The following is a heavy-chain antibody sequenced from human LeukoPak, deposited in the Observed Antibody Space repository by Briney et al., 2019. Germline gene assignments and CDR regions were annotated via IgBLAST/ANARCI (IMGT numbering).Heavy chain of an antibody. D-gene: IGHD3-10*01. V-gene: IGHV4-34*01. CDR3: ARVLRFYYGSGSYDY. J-gene: IGHJ4*02. CDR2: INHSGST. Sequence: PSETLSLTCAVYGGSFSGYYWSWIRQPPGKGLEWIGEINHSGSTNYNPSLKSRVTISVDTSKNQFSLKLSSVTAADTAVYYCARVLRFYYGSGSYDYWGQGTLVTVSS. CDR1: GGSFSGYY.